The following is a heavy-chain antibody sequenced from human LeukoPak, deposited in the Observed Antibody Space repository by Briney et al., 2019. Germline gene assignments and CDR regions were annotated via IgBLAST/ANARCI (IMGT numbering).Heavy chain of an antibody. Sequence: PGGSLRLSCAASGFTFSSHWMHWVRQAPGKGLEWVSAISGSGGSTYYADSVKGRFTISRDNSKNTLYLQMNSLRAEDTAVYYCAKGWGTTVTTYVVYWGQGTLVTVSS. CDR3: AKGWGTTVTTYVVY. J-gene: IGHJ4*02. CDR2: ISGSGGST. V-gene: IGHV3-23*01. D-gene: IGHD4-17*01. CDR1: GFTFSSHW.